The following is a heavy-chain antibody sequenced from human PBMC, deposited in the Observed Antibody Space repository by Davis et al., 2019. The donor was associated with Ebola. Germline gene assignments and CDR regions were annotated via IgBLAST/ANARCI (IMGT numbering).Heavy chain of an antibody. CDR1: GDTLSINSAG. Sequence: HSQTLSLTCVISGDTLSINSAGWNWIRQSPSRGLEWLGRTYYNSKWYSDYAVSVKGRITINPDTSRHQFYLQLNSVTPEDTAVYYCTRGWLRGWFDPWGQGTLVIVSS. CDR2: TYYNSKWYS. CDR3: TRGWLRGWFDP. J-gene: IGHJ5*02. V-gene: IGHV6-1*01. D-gene: IGHD5-12*01.